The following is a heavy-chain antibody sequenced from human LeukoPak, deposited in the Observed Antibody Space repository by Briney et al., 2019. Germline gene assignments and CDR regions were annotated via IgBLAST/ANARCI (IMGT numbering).Heavy chain of an antibody. CDR2: IYDSGST. Sequence: GSLRLSCAPSGFIFSSSAMSWIRQPPGKGLEWIGYIYDSGSTNFNPSLKSRVTISVDTSKNQFSLKVSSVTAADTAVYHCARGYSSGRIDYWGQGTLVTVSS. V-gene: IGHV4-59*01. CDR1: GFIFSSSA. CDR3: ARGYSSGRIDY. D-gene: IGHD6-19*01. J-gene: IGHJ4*02.